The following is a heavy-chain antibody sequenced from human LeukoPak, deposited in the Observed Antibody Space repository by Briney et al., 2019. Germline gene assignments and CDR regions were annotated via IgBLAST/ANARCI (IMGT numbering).Heavy chain of an antibody. CDR3: AKGPKKQMVGSRGYYFDF. CDR2: ISTNGGST. D-gene: IGHD6-13*01. CDR1: GFTFSSYA. V-gene: IGHV3-64*02. Sequence: GGSLRLSCAASGFTFSSYAMHWVRQAPGKGLEYVSGISTNGGSTYYADSVKGRFTISRDNSKNTLYLQVSSLRAEDTAVYFCAKGPKKQMVGSRGYYFDFWGQGTLVTVSS. J-gene: IGHJ4*02.